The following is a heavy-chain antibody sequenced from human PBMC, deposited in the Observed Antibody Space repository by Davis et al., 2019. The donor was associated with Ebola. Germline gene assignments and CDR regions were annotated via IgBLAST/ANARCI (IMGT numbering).Heavy chain of an antibody. CDR2: ISSSGSTM. CDR3: VRSEFWSGPDGFYGMDV. Sequence: GGSLRLSCVVSGFTFTSHDMTWVRQAPGKGPEWISYISSSGSTMEYADSVKGRITISRDNAKNSLYLQLDSLRVEDTGVYYCVRSEFWSGPDGFYGMDVWGQGNTVTVSS. J-gene: IGHJ6*02. V-gene: IGHV3-48*03. CDR1: GFTFTSHD. D-gene: IGHD3-3*01.